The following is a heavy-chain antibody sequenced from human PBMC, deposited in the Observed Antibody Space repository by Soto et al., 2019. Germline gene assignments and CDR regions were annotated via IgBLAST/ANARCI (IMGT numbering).Heavy chain of an antibody. V-gene: IGHV1-69*02. CDR2: IIPILGIA. CDR3: ARAGYYDSSGYYYPPGHAFDI. D-gene: IGHD3-22*01. CDR1: GGTFSSYT. Sequence: SVKVSCKASGGTFSSYTISWVRQAPGQGLEWMGRIIPILGIANYAQKFQGRVTITADKSTSTAYMELSSLRSEDTAVYYCARAGYYDSSGYYYPPGHAFDIWGQGTMVTV. J-gene: IGHJ3*02.